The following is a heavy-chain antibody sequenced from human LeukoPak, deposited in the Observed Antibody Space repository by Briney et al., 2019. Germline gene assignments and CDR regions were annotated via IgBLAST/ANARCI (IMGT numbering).Heavy chain of an antibody. CDR1: GDSITSSTSY. CDR3: ATGVVTIFGVVTSGGYYYMDV. CDR2: IYYSGST. D-gene: IGHD3-3*01. V-gene: IGHV4-61*05. J-gene: IGHJ6*03. Sequence: PSETLSLTCAVSGDSITSSTSYWGWFRQPPGKGLEWIGYIYYSGSTNYNPSLKSRVTISVDTSKNQFSLKLSSVTAADTAVYYCATGVVTIFGVVTSGGYYYMDVWGKGTTVTVSS.